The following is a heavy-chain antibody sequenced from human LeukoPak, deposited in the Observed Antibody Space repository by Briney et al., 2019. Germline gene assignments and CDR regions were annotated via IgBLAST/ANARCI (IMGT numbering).Heavy chain of an antibody. Sequence: GGTLRLSCAASGFTFSRNWIHWVRQAPGKGLVWVSRINGDGSDTTHADSLRRGFPIPRDNDQNMVYLEMNSLTSQDTALYYCASATGPYDAFDIWGQGTMVTVSS. CDR1: GFTFSRNW. CDR3: ASATGPYDAFDI. V-gene: IGHV3-74*03. CDR2: INGDGSDT. J-gene: IGHJ3*02. D-gene: IGHD1-26*01.